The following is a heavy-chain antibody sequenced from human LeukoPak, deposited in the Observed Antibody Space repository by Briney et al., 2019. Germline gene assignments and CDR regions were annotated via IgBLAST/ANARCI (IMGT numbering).Heavy chain of an antibody. CDR1: GFTVSNTY. CDR3: AKDAYCSSTSCSIWGGYYYYGMDV. D-gene: IGHD2-2*01. Sequence: GGSLRLSCAASGFTVSNTYMSWVRQAPGKGLEWVSLIYSGGGTYSADSVKGRFTISRDISKNTLYLQMNSLRAEDTAVYYCAKDAYCSSTSCSIWGGYYYYGMDVWGQGTTVTVSS. CDR2: IYSGGGT. J-gene: IGHJ6*02. V-gene: IGHV3-53*05.